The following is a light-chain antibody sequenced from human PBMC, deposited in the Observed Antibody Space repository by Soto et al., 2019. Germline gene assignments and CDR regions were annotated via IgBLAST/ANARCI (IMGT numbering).Light chain of an antibody. CDR3: SSYTSSSTLKV. CDR2: DVS. CDR1: RSDVGGYNY. J-gene: IGLJ2*01. Sequence: QSALTQPAYVSGSHGQSITISCTGTRSDVGGYNYVSWYQQHPGKTPKLMIYDVSIRPSGVSNRFSGSKSGNTASLTISGLQAEDEADYYCSSYTSSSTLKVFGGGTKVTVL. V-gene: IGLV2-14*03.